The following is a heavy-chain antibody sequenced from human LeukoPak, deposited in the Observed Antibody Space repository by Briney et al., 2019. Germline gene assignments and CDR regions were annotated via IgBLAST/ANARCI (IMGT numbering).Heavy chain of an antibody. D-gene: IGHD3-3*01. CDR3: ARDQMPVVGPWSAYRAPDRVLDH. V-gene: IGHV3-30-3*01. Sequence: PGGSLRLSCAVSGFNFNTYDMYWVRQTPGKGLEWVAVIGFDGGNKYYADSVKGRFTIARDNSKNTLYLQMKNLTPEDTAVYYCARDQMPVVGPWSAYRAPDRVLDHWGQGTLVAVSS. CDR1: GFNFNTYD. J-gene: IGHJ4*02. CDR2: IGFDGGNK.